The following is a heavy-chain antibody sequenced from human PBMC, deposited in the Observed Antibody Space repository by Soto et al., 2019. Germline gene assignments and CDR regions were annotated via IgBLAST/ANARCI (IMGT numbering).Heavy chain of an antibody. CDR3: ARSREFDY. J-gene: IGHJ4*02. V-gene: IGHV4-30-2*01. CDR2: IFPSGTT. CDR1: GGSLSGATYS. Sequence: SETLSLTWGVSGGSLSGATYSWNWILQPPGKGLEWIGYIFPSGTTYYNPSLKSRVTISIDVSKNQFSLSLRSLTAADTAVYYCARSREFDYWSQGTLVTVSS.